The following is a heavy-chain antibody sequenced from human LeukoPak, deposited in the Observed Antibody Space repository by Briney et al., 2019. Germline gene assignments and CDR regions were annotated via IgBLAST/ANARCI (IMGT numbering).Heavy chain of an antibody. Sequence: GASVKVSCKAYGYTFRGNSINWVRQAPGQGLEWMGWINTNTGNPTYAQAFTGRFVFSLDASVSTAYLEISSLQTEDTAVYYCVRDMGILVFDSWGQGALVTVSS. CDR1: GYTFRGNS. D-gene: IGHD7-27*01. CDR3: VRDMGILVFDS. CDR2: INTNTGNP. V-gene: IGHV7-4-1*02. J-gene: IGHJ4*02.